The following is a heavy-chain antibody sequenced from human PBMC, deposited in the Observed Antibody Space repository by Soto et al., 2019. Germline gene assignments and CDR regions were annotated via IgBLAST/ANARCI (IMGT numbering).Heavy chain of an antibody. Sequence: PSETLSLTCAVYGGSFSGYYWSWIRQPPGKGLEWIGEINHSGSTNYNPSLKSRVTISVDTSKNQFSLKLSSVTAADTAVYYCARGPYYYDSSGYYRRWGQGTLATVSS. CDR3: ARGPYYYDSSGYYRR. D-gene: IGHD3-22*01. CDR1: GGSFSGYY. V-gene: IGHV4-34*01. J-gene: IGHJ4*02. CDR2: INHSGST.